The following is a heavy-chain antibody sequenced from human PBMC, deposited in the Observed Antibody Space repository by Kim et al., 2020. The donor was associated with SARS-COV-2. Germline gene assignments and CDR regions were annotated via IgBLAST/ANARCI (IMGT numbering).Heavy chain of an antibody. V-gene: IGHV3-23*01. Sequence: GGSLRLSCAASGFTFSSYAMSWVRQAPGKGLEWVSAISGSGGSTYYADSAKGRFTISRDNSKNTLYLQMNSLRAEDTAVYYCAKADSSSWYGWFDPWGQGTLVTVSS. CDR3: AKADSSSWYGWFDP. CDR1: GFTFSSYA. D-gene: IGHD6-13*01. J-gene: IGHJ5*02. CDR2: ISGSGGST.